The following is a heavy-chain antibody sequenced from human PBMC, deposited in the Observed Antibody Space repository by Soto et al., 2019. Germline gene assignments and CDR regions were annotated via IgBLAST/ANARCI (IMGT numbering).Heavy chain of an antibody. Sequence: PGQSLKISCKSSGSSFTDFWIGWVRQMPWKGLEWMGIIYPGDSDTRYSPSFQGQVTISADKYIRPAYLQWSSLKDSDTAMYCFARNEDSYGYLLGHWGQGTLVTVSS. D-gene: IGHD5-18*01. CDR3: ARNEDSYGYLLGH. J-gene: IGHJ4*02. CDR2: IYPGDSDT. V-gene: IGHV5-51*01. CDR1: GSSFTDFW.